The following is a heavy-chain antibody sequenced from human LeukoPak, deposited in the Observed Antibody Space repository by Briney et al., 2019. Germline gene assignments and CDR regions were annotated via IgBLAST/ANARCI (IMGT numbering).Heavy chain of an antibody. V-gene: IGHV4-39*07. Sequence: SETLSLTCTVSGGSISSTSYYWGWIRQPPGRGLEWIASIYLSGSTNCNPSLKSRVTISLDTAKNQFSLKLSSVTAADTAVYYCARVGATRGPFYYYGMDVWGQGTTVTVSS. CDR2: IYLSGST. J-gene: IGHJ6*02. CDR1: GGSISSTSYY. D-gene: IGHD1-26*01. CDR3: ARVGATRGPFYYYGMDV.